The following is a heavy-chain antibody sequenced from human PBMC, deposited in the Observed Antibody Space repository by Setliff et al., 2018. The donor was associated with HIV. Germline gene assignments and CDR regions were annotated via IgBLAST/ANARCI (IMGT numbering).Heavy chain of an antibody. D-gene: IGHD3-22*01. V-gene: IGHV3-74*01. Sequence: GGSLRLSCAVSGLTFSSYWMHWVRQAPGKGLVWVSNINPDGSETNYADSVKGRFTISRDNAKNTLYLQLNSLRADDTAVYYCAKDFTSSGLMDVWGKGTTVTVSS. CDR2: INPDGSET. J-gene: IGHJ6*03. CDR1: GLTFSSYW. CDR3: AKDFTSSGLMDV.